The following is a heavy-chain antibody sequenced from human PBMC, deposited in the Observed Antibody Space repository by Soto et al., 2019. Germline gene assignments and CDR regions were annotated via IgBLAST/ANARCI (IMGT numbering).Heavy chain of an antibody. J-gene: IGHJ4*02. Sequence: GGSLRLSCAASGFTFSSYGMHWVRQAPGKGLEWVAVIWYDGSNKYYADSVKGRFTISSDNSNNTLYLQMNSLRAEDTAVYYWAAGRYFGVILSYWGRGRLVTPS. CDR3: AAGRYFGVILSY. D-gene: IGHD3-9*01. CDR1: GFTFSSYG. CDR2: IWYDGSNK. V-gene: IGHV3-33*01.